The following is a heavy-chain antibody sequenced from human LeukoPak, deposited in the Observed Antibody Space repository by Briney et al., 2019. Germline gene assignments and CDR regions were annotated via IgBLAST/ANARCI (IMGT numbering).Heavy chain of an antibody. D-gene: IGHD1-26*01. CDR1: GFTFSNFA. Sequence: PGGSLRLSCAASGFTFSNFAMSWIRQAPGKGLEWVSALNGDTTYYAESVKGRFTVSRDNSKNTLYLQMNSLTAEDMAVYYCAREASGYSFADYWGQGTLVTVSS. J-gene: IGHJ4*02. CDR3: AREASGYSFADY. CDR2: LNGDTT. V-gene: IGHV3-23*01.